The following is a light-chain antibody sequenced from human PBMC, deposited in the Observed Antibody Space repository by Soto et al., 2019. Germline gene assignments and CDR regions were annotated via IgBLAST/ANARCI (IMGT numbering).Light chain of an antibody. Sequence: IVLTQSPGTLSLSPGERATLSCRASQSISSGYLAWYQQKPGQAPRLLMYGASYRATDIPDRFSGSGSGTAFTLTISRLEPEDFAVYYCHCQKYDDSPVYTFGQGTKLEIK. J-gene: IGKJ2*01. CDR1: QSISSGY. CDR2: GAS. CDR3: HCQKYDDSPVYT. V-gene: IGKV3-20*01.